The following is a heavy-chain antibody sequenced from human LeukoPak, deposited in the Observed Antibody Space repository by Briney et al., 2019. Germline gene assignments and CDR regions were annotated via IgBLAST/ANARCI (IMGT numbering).Heavy chain of an antibody. CDR1: GFTFSSYA. CDR3: ARSSSGSGGYYMDV. CDR2: ISSNGGST. V-gene: IGHV3-64*01. J-gene: IGHJ6*03. Sequence: GGSLRLSCAASGFTFSSYAMHWVRQAPGKGLEYVSAISSNGGSTYYANSVKGRFTISRDNAKNSLYLQMNSLRAEDTAVYYCARSSSGSGGYYMDVWGKGTTVTVSS. D-gene: IGHD1-26*01.